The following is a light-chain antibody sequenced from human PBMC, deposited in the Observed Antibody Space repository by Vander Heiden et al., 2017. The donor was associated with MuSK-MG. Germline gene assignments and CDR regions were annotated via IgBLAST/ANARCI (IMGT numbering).Light chain of an antibody. V-gene: IGKV1-9*01. J-gene: IGKJ4*01. CDR3: HQIPTYPIT. Sequence: DIQLTQSPSFLSASVGDRVTITCRASQGISNHLAWYQQKPGRGPTLLMYFVTALENGVPSRFSGSGSGAEFTLTISSLQPEDSATYYCHQIPTYPITFGGGTKVEI. CDR2: FVT. CDR1: QGISNH.